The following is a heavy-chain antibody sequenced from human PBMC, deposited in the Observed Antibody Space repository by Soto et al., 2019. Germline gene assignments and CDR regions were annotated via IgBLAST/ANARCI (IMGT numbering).Heavy chain of an antibody. CDR3: ARDNGIAGSFDP. Sequence: GGSLRLSCAASGFTFSTCSMNWARQAPGKGLEWIAYITSSSSTIFYADSVKGRFTISRDNAKNSLYLQMNSLRDEDTSVYYCARDNGIAGSFDPWGQGTPVTVSS. J-gene: IGHJ5*02. CDR2: ITSSSSTI. V-gene: IGHV3-48*02. CDR1: GFTFSTCS. D-gene: IGHD6-13*01.